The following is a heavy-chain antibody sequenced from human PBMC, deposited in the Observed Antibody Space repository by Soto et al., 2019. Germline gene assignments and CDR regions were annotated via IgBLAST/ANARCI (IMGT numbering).Heavy chain of an antibody. Sequence: QVQLVQSGAEVKKPGASVKVSCKASGYTFTSYDINWVRQATGQVLEWMGWMNPNSGNTGYAQKFKGKVTMTRNTSISTAYMEQGSLRSEDTAVYYCASTTGPGRVVDAFDIWGQGTMVTVSS. V-gene: IGHV1-8*01. CDR1: GYTFTSYD. CDR2: MNPNSGNT. CDR3: ASTTGPGRVVDAFDI. J-gene: IGHJ3*02. D-gene: IGHD1-1*01.